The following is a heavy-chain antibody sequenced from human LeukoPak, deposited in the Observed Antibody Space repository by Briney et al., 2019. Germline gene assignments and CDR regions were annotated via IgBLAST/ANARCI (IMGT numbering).Heavy chain of an antibody. V-gene: IGHV4-34*01. CDR3: ARQATLLYYFDY. J-gene: IGHJ4*02. Sequence: NTSETLSLTCAVYGGSFSGYYWSWIRQPPGKGLEWIGEINHSGSTNYNPSLKSRVTISVDTSKNQFSLKLSSVTAADTAVYYCARQATLLYYFDYWGQGTLVTVSS. CDR1: GGSFSGYY. CDR2: INHSGST. D-gene: IGHD1-1*01.